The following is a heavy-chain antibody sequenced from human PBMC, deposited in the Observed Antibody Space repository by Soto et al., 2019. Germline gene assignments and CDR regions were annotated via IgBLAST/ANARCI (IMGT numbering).Heavy chain of an antibody. CDR3: ATPPYSDAFDI. V-gene: IGHV5-51*01. D-gene: IGHD2-15*01. Sequence: GESLKISCKASGYSFTTYWIGWVRQMPGKGLEWMGIIYPGDSDTKYSPSLQGQVTISADTSISTAYLQWTSLKASDTAMYYCATPPYSDAFDIWGQGTMVTVSS. CDR1: GYSFTTYW. CDR2: IYPGDSDT. J-gene: IGHJ3*02.